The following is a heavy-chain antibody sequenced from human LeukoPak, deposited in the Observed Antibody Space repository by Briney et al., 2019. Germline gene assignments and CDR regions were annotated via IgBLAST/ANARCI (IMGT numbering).Heavy chain of an antibody. Sequence: GGTLRLSCAASGFTFSSYGMSWVRQAPGKGLEWVSIIYSGGSTYYADSVKGRFTISRDNSKNTLYLQMNSLRAEDTAVYYCARNRRNAITMVRGVRGYYYMDVWGKGTTVTISS. CDR1: GFTFSSYG. CDR3: ARNRRNAITMVRGVRGYYYMDV. D-gene: IGHD3-10*01. CDR2: IYSGGST. J-gene: IGHJ6*03. V-gene: IGHV3-66*01.